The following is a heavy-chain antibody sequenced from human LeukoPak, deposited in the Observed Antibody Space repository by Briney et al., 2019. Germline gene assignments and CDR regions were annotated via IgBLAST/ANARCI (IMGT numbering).Heavy chain of an antibody. V-gene: IGHV1-46*01. CDR1: GYTFTGYY. D-gene: IGHD1-26*01. J-gene: IGHJ4*02. CDR2: INPSGGST. Sequence: ASVKVSCKASGYTFTGYYMHWVRQAPGQGLEWMGIINPSGGSTSYAQKFQGRVTMTRDMSTSTVYMELSSLRSEDTAVYYCARDSGSYVYDYWGQGTLVTVSS. CDR3: ARDSGSYVYDY.